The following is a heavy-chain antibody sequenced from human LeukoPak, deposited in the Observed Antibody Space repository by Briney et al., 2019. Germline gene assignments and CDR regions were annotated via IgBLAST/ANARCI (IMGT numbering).Heavy chain of an antibody. V-gene: IGHV1-3*01. D-gene: IGHD6-13*01. CDR3: ARAQQQPRQYYYGMDV. J-gene: IGHJ6*02. CDR1: GYTFTSYA. CDR2: INAGNGNT. Sequence: ASVKVSCKASGYTFTSYAMHWVRQAPGQRLEWMGWINAGNGNTKYSQKFQGRVTITRDTSASTAYMELSSLRSEDTAVYYCARAQQQPRQYYYGMDVWGHGTTVTVSS.